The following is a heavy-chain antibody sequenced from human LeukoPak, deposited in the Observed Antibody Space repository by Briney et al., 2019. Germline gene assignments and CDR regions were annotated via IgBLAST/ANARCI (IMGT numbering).Heavy chain of an antibody. CDR3: ARYSGYDSVNYYYYYYMDV. J-gene: IGHJ6*03. Sequence: GASVKVSCKASGYIFTSYAISWVRQAPGQGLEWMGGIIPVFGTSNYAQKFQGRVTITADESTRTAYMELSSLRSEDTAVYYCARYSGYDSVNYYYYYYMDVWGKGTTVTISS. V-gene: IGHV1-69*13. CDR1: GYIFTSYA. D-gene: IGHD5-12*01. CDR2: IIPVFGTS.